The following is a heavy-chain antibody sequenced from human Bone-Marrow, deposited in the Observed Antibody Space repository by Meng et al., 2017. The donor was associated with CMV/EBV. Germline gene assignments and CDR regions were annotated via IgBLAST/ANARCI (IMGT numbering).Heavy chain of an antibody. V-gene: IGHV3-21*01. CDR2: ITNGGSGT. D-gene: IGHD1-14*01. J-gene: IGHJ4*02. CDR1: GFTFSSYA. Sequence: GESLKISCATSGFTFSSYAMNWVRQAPGKGLEWVSSITNGGSGTYYADSVKGRFTISRDNAKNSLYLQMNSLRAEDTAVYYCARSKVTTTRAPFDYWGQGTLVTVSS. CDR3: ARSKVTTTRAPFDY.